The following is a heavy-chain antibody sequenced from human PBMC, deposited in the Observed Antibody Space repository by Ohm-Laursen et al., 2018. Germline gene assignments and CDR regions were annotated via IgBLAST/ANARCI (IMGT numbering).Heavy chain of an antibody. D-gene: IGHD5-24*01. J-gene: IGHJ2*01. CDR2: IYYTGSM. Sequence: TLSLTCTVSGDSIRSGNYYWSWIRQHPGKGLEGIGYIYYTGSMYHNPSLKSRVTTSVDMTKNLISLNSRSVTAADTVVYYCARGLKWLQPSDWYFDLWGRGTLVTVSS. V-gene: IGHV4-31*02. CDR3: ARGLKWLQPSDWYFDL. CDR1: GDSIRSGNYY.